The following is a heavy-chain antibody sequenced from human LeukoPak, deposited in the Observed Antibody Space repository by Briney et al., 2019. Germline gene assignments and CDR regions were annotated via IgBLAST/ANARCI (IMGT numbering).Heavy chain of an antibody. Sequence: SETLSLTCNVSGGSISGYYWSWIRQPPGQGLEWIGYIYYSGSTNYNPSLKSRVTISVDTSKNQFSLKLSSVTAADTAVYYCARGCSAGTPHNWFDPWGQGTLVTVSS. CDR3: ARGCSAGTPHNWFDP. CDR1: GGSISGYY. V-gene: IGHV4-59*01. D-gene: IGHD6-13*01. J-gene: IGHJ5*02. CDR2: IYYSGST.